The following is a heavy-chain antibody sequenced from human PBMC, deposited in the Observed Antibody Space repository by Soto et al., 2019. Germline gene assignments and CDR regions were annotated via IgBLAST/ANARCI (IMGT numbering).Heavy chain of an antibody. CDR1: GGSISSSSYY. D-gene: IGHD3-16*01. Sequence: SETLSLTCTVSGGSISSSSYYWGWIRQPPGKGLEWIGSIYYSGSTYYNPSLKSRVTISVDTSKNQFSLKQSSVTAADTAVYYCARLTGTFLGEALDYWGQGTMVTVSS. V-gene: IGHV4-39*01. CDR2: IYYSGST. CDR3: ARLTGTFLGEALDY. J-gene: IGHJ4*02.